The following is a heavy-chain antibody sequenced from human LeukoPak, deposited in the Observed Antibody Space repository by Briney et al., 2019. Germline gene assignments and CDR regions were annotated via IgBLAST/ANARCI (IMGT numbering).Heavy chain of an antibody. CDR2: ISGSGGST. CDR3: ARVLGRTYSGYGSRAGLDYYYGMDV. J-gene: IGHJ6*02. Sequence: GRSLRLSCAASGFTFSSYAMSWVRQAPGKGLEWVSAISGSGGSTYYADSVKGRFTISRDNSKNTLYLQMNSLRAEDTAVYYCARVLGRTYSGYGSRAGLDYYYGMDVWGQGTTVTVSS. V-gene: IGHV3-23*01. D-gene: IGHD5-12*01. CDR1: GFTFSSYA.